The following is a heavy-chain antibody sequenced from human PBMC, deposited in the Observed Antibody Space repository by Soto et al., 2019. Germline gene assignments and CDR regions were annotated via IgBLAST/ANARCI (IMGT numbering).Heavy chain of an antibody. Sequence: PXETLSLPLAVSGGSISSNDRWSWVRQPPGNWLEWHVEIYHSGRTNYSQALKSRVTISVDKSKNQFTLKLGSVAAADTVVYDCARGIPTKGGKCFYSRGQGTLVTLSS. CDR3: ARGIPTKGGKCFYS. CDR2: IYHSGRT. CDR1: GGSISSNDR. V-gene: IGHV4-4*02. D-gene: IGHD3-16*01. J-gene: IGHJ5*01.